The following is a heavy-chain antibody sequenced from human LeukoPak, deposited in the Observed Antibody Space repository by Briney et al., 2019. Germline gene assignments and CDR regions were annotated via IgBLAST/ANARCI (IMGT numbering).Heavy chain of an antibody. D-gene: IGHD2-15*01. CDR2: ISDTGNT. CDR3: AKAPVTTCRGAFCYPFDY. Sequence: GGSLRLSCAASGFTLSSYAMSWVRQAPGKGLEWVSAISDTGNTHHADSVKGRFTISRDSSKNTLFLQMNRLRPEDAAVYYCAKAPVTTCRGAFCYPFDYWGLGTLVTVSS. J-gene: IGHJ4*02. V-gene: IGHV3-23*01. CDR1: GFTLSSYA.